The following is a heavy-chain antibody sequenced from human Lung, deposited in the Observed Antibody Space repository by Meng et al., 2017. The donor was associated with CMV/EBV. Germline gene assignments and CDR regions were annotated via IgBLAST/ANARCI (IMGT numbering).Heavy chain of an antibody. V-gene: IGHV3-7*01. CDR2: IKEDGSAK. CDR3: ARWKPRSDY. CDR1: GFTFSSYW. J-gene: IGHJ4*02. Sequence: ESXKISCAASGFTFSSYWMSWVRQAPGKGLEWVANIKEDGSAKYYVDSVKGRFTISRDNAKKSLYLQMNSLRAEDTAVYYCARWKPRSDYWGQGTLVTVSS. D-gene: IGHD1-1*01.